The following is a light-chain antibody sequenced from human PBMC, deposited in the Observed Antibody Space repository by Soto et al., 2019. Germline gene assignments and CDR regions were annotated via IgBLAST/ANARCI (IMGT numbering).Light chain of an antibody. CDR3: QQRSNWLWT. CDR1: QSVSSY. J-gene: IGKJ1*01. CDR2: DAS. V-gene: IGKV3-11*01. Sequence: EIVLTQSPATLSLSPGERATLSCRASQSVSSYLVWYQQKSGQAPRLLIYDASNRATGIPARFSGSGSGTDFTLTSSSLEPEDFAVYYCQQRSNWLWTFGQGTKVEIK.